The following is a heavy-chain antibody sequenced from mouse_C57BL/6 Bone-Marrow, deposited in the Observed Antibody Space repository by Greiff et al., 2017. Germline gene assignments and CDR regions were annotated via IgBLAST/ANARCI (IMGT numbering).Heavy chain of an antibody. D-gene: IGHD1-1*01. CDR2: IRLKSDNYAT. J-gene: IGHJ3*01. Sequence: EVQVVESGGGLVQPGGSMKLSCVASGFTFSNYWMNWVRQSPEKGLEWVAQIRLKSDNYATHYAESVKGRFTISRDDSKSSVYLQMNNLRAEDTGIYYCTLAATYYGSSPFAYWGQGTLVTVSA. CDR3: TLAATYYGSSPFAY. CDR1: GFTFSNYW. V-gene: IGHV6-3*01.